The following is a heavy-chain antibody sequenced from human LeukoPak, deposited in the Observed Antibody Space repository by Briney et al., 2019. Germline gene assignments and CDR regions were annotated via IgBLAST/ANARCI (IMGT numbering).Heavy chain of an antibody. D-gene: IGHD3-3*01. CDR3: AKERRWTIFRGYFDY. Sequence: GGSLRLSCAASGSTFSSFAMSWVRQAPGKGLEWVSAISGSGSSTYYADSVKGRFTISRDNSKNTLYLQMNSLRAEDTAVYYCAKERRWTIFRGYFDYWGQGTLVTVSS. J-gene: IGHJ4*02. CDR1: GSTFSSFA. CDR2: ISGSGSST. V-gene: IGHV3-23*01.